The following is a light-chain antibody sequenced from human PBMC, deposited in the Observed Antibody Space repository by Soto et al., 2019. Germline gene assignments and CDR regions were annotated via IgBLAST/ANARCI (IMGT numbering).Light chain of an antibody. CDR2: GAS. CDR1: QSVSSN. J-gene: IGKJ1*01. V-gene: IGKV3-15*01. Sequence: IVMTQSPATLSVSPGERATLSCRASQSVSSNLAWYQLKPGQAPRLLIYGASTRATGIPARFSGSGSGTEFTLTISSLQSEDFAVYYCQQYNNWPPWTFDQGTKVEIK. CDR3: QQYNNWPPWT.